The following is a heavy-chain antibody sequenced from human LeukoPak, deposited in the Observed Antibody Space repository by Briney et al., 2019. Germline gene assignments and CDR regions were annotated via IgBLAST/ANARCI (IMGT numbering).Heavy chain of an antibody. D-gene: IGHD3-16*01. CDR2: INHSGST. CDR1: GGSFSGYY. CDR3: ARTRLAVSGPNWFDT. Sequence: SETLSLTCAVYGGSFSGYYWSWIRQPPGKGLEWIGEINHSGSTNYNPSLKSRVTISVDTSKNQFSLKLSSVTAADTAVYYCARTRLAVSGPNWFDTWGQGTLVTVSS. V-gene: IGHV4-34*01. J-gene: IGHJ5*02.